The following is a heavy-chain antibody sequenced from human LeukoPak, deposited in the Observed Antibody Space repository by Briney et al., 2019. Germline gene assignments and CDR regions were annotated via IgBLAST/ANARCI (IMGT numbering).Heavy chain of an antibody. CDR2: IYTSGST. Sequence: SETLSLTCTVSGGSISSGTYYWGWVRQPAGKRLEWIGRIYTSGSTNYNPSLKSRVTISVDTSKNQFSLKLSSVTAADTAVYYCARDSYYYDSSGYYPTSFDPWGQGTLVTVSS. V-gene: IGHV4-61*02. CDR3: ARDSYYYDSSGYYPTSFDP. J-gene: IGHJ5*02. CDR1: GGSISSGTYY. D-gene: IGHD3-22*01.